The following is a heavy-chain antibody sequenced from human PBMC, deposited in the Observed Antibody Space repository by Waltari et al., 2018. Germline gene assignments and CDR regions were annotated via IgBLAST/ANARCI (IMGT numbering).Heavy chain of an antibody. J-gene: IGHJ3*01. V-gene: IGHV1-58*01. D-gene: IGHD2-21*01. Sequence: QMHLVQSGPEAKKPGTSVRVSCMASTFTFDSSAVQWVRQAPGQPLEWIGWIVVASGQTNFAPEFQDRGTLIRDKSTSTAYLELSSLRSEDSAVYFCAAMLKIPGVFEVWGQGTRLTVSS. CDR3: AAMLKIPGVFEV. CDR2: IVVASGQT. CDR1: TFTFDSSA.